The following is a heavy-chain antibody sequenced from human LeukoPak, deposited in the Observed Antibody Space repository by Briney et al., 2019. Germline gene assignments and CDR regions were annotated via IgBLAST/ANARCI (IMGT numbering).Heavy chain of an antibody. CDR1: GFIFSSYA. V-gene: IGHV3-48*02. J-gene: IGHJ6*02. CDR3: ARERFIGGNSYGLDD. CDR2: ISSSSSAN. Sequence: PGGSLRLSCAATGFIFSSYAMNWVRQAPGKGLEWVSYISSSSSANYYADPVKGRFTISRDNAKNSLYLQMNSLRDEDTAVYYCARERFIGGNSYGLDDWGQGTTVTVSS. D-gene: IGHD5-18*01.